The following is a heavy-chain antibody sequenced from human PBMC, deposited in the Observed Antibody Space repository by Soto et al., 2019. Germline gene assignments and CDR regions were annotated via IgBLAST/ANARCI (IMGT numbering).Heavy chain of an antibody. CDR1: GGSISSGGYY. CDR2: IYCSGST. Sequence: PSETLSLTCTVSGGSISSGGYYWSWIRQHPGKGLEWIGYIYCSGSTYYNPSLKSRVTISVDTSKNQFSLKLSSVTAADTAVYYCARAPRLGYCSSTSCYLNWFDPWGQGTLVTVSS. V-gene: IGHV4-31*03. J-gene: IGHJ5*02. D-gene: IGHD2-2*01. CDR3: ARAPRLGYCSSTSCYLNWFDP.